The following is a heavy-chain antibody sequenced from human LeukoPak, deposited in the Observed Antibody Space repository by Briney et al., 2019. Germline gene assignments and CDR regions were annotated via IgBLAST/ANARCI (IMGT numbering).Heavy chain of an antibody. Sequence: GASVKVSCKASGGTFSSYAISWVRQAPGQGLEWMGRIIPIFGIANYEQKFQGRVTITADKSTSTAYMELSSLRSEDTAVYYCARDSADSSSTEDAFDIWGQGTMVTVSS. CDR2: IIPIFGIA. CDR3: ARDSADSSSTEDAFDI. CDR1: GGTFSSYA. J-gene: IGHJ3*02. V-gene: IGHV1-69*04. D-gene: IGHD2-2*01.